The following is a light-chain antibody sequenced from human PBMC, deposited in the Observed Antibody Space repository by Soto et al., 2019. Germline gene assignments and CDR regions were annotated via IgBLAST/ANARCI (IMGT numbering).Light chain of an antibody. CDR3: QQYGSSPWT. CDR2: VAS. V-gene: IGKV3-20*01. CDR1: QSVSSGY. Sequence: EIVLTQSPGTLSLSPGESVTLSCRASQSVSSGYLAWYQQKPGQAPRLLIYVASSRVTGIPDRFSGSGSGTDCTLTINSLEPEDFSIYYYQQYGSSPWTCGQGTKVEI. J-gene: IGKJ1*01.